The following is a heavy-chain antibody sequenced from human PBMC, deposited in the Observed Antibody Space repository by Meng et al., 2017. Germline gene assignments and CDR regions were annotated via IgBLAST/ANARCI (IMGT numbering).Heavy chain of an antibody. CDR2: ISAYNGNT. V-gene: IGHV1-18*01. CDR1: GYTFTSYG. D-gene: IGHD3-22*01. Sequence: ASVTVSCQASGYTFTSYGISWVRQAPGQGLEWMGWISAYNGNTHYAQKLQGRVTMTTDTSTSTAYMELRSLRSDDTAVYYCARDRAPYDGGASDIWGQGTMVTVSS. J-gene: IGHJ3*02. CDR3: ARDRAPYDGGASDI.